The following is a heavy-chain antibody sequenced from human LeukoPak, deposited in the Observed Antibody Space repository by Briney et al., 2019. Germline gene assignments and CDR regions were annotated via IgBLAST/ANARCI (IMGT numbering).Heavy chain of an antibody. J-gene: IGHJ6*02. CDR3: ARADIVVVPAADYYYYGMDV. CDR2: IRAYNGNT. D-gene: IGHD2-2*01. Sequence: ASVKVSCKASGYTFTGYYMHWVRQAPGQGLEWMGWIRAYNGNTNYAQKLQGRVTMTTDTSTSTAYMELRSLRSDDTAVYYCARADIVVVPAADYYYYGMDVWGQGTTVTVSS. V-gene: IGHV1-18*04. CDR1: GYTFTGYY.